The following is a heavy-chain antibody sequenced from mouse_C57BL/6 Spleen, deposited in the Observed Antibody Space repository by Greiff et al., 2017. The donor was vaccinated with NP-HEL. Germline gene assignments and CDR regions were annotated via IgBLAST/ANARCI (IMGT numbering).Heavy chain of an antibody. D-gene: IGHD1-1*01. J-gene: IGHJ2*01. CDR2: IDPSDSET. V-gene: IGHV1-52*01. Sequence: VKLQQPGAELVRPGSSVKLSCKASGYTFTSYWMHWVKQRPIQGLEWIGNIDPSDSETHYNQKFKDKATLTVDKSSSTAYMQLSSLTSEDSAVYYCARFPFITTVVAEGDYWGQGTTLTVSS. CDR3: ARFPFITTVVAEGDY. CDR1: GYTFTSYW.